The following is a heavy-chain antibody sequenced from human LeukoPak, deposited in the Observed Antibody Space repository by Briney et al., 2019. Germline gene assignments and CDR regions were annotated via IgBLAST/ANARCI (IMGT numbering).Heavy chain of an antibody. D-gene: IGHD6-6*01. CDR3: AREKIAARPGHLLDV. CDR1: GYTFTGYY. J-gene: IGHJ6*02. V-gene: IGHV1-2*02. CDR2: INPNSGGT. Sequence: GASVKVPCKASGYTFTGYYMHWVRQAPGQGLEWMGWINPNSGGTNYAQKFQGRVTMTRDTSISTAYMELSRLRSDDTAVYYCAREKIAARPGHLLDVWGQGTTVTVSS.